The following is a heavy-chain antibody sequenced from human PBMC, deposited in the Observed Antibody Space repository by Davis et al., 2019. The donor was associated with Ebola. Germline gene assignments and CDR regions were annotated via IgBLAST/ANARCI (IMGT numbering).Heavy chain of an antibody. J-gene: IGHJ4*02. V-gene: IGHV3-73*01. CDR2: IRSKTNNFAT. Sequence: GESLKISCAASGFTFGDSGVHWVRQASGKGLEWVGRIRSKTNNFATAYAASVNGRFTISISESTNTAYLQLNSLKTEDSAIYYCTRRAYYFNGTDYYGAFDYWGQGTLATVSS. CDR1: GFTFGDSG. D-gene: IGHD3-22*01. CDR3: TRRAYYFNGTDYYGAFDY.